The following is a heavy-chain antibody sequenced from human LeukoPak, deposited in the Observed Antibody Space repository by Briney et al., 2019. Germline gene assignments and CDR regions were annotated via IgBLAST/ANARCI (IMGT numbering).Heavy chain of an antibody. Sequence: PGGSPRLSCAASGFTFSSYSMNWVRQAPGKGLEWVSSISSSSSYIYYADSVKGRFTISRDNAKNSLYLQMNSLRAEDTAVYYCAKGLPNYYDSSGASRVGVDVWGQGTTVTVSS. CDR3: AKGLPNYYDSSGASRVGVDV. CDR1: GFTFSSYS. D-gene: IGHD3-22*01. J-gene: IGHJ6*02. V-gene: IGHV3-21*01. CDR2: ISSSSSYI.